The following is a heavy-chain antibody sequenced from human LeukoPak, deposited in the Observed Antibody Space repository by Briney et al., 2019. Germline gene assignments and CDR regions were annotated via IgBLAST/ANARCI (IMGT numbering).Heavy chain of an antibody. CDR3: AELGITMIGGV. CDR2: INSSEGTI. D-gene: IGHD3-10*02. CDR1: GFTFSSYG. V-gene: IGHV3-48*04. Sequence: GGTLRLSCAASGFTFSSYGMSWVRQGPGKGLEWVSYINSSEGTIYYPDSVKGRFTISRDNSKNSLYLQMNSLRAEDTAVYYCAELGITMIGGVWGKGTTVTISS. J-gene: IGHJ6*04.